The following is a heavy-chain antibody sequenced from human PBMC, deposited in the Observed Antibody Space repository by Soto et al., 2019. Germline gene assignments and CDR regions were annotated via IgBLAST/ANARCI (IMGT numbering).Heavy chain of an antibody. CDR2: INHSGST. CDR3: ARDKITGLFDY. CDR1: GGSFSGYY. Sequence: SETLSLTCAVYGGSFSGYYWTWIRQPPGTGLEWIEEINHSGSTNYNPSLKSRVTISVDTSKNQFSLKLTSVTAADTAVYYCARDKITGLFDYWGQGTLVTVPQ. J-gene: IGHJ4*02. V-gene: IGHV4-34*01. D-gene: IGHD2-8*02.